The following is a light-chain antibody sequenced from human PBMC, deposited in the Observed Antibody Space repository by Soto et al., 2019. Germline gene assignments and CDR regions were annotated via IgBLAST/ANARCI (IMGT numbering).Light chain of an antibody. Sequence: QSVLTQPASVSGSPGQSITISRTGTSSDVGCYNLFSWYQQHPGKAPKLMIYEVSKRPSGVSNRFSGSKSGNTASLTISGLQAEDEADYYCCSYAGSSTYVFGTGTKFTVL. CDR2: EVS. J-gene: IGLJ1*01. V-gene: IGLV2-23*02. CDR3: CSYAGSSTYV. CDR1: SSDVGCYNL.